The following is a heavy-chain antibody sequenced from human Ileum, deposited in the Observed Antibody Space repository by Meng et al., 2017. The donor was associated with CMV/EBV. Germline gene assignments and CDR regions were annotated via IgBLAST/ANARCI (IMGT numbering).Heavy chain of an antibody. CDR2: IYSGGST. Sequence: GGSLRLSCAASGFTFSSYGMSWVRQAPGKGLEWVSVIYSGGSTYYADSVKGRFTISRDNSKNTLYLQMNSLRAEDTAVYYCAKVIGKGSRGRERCYYYYGMDVWGQGTTVTVSS. D-gene: IGHD3-10*01. V-gene: IGHV3-23*03. CDR1: GFTFSSYG. J-gene: IGHJ6*02. CDR3: AKVIGKGSRGRERCYYYYGMDV.